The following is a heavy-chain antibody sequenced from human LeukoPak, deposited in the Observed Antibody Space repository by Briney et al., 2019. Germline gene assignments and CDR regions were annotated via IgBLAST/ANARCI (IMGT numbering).Heavy chain of an antibody. D-gene: IGHD4-11*01. V-gene: IGHV4-61*02. CDR2: IYSTGAS. CDR1: GDSMRSGSFY. Sequence: SQTLSLTCTVSGDSMRSGSFYWNWMRQPAGKGLEWIGRIYSTGASNYNPSLKSRVTMSADTSRNQFSLKLNSVTAADTAVYYCARELTYSNYGLYLDWGQGALVIASS. CDR3: ARELTYSNYGLYLD. J-gene: IGHJ4*02.